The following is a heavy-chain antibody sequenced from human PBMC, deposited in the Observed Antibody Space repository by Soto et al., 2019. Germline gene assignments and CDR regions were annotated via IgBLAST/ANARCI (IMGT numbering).Heavy chain of an antibody. CDR1: GFTCGSYW. J-gene: IGHJ6*02. CDR2: ISSDGSST. V-gene: IGHV3-74*01. Sequence: PGGSLRRSCAASGFTCGSYWMQWVRQVPGEWLLWVSHISSDGSSTTYADSVRGRFTISRDNAKHTLYLQLNSLRAEDAGVYYYERDKSVNTASYGMDIWGQWATVTVS. CDR3: ERDKSVNTASYGMDI. D-gene: IGHD5-18*01.